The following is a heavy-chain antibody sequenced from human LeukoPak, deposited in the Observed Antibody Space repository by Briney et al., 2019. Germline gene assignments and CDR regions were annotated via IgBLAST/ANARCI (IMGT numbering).Heavy chain of an antibody. Sequence: GGSLRLSCAASGFAVSNNYMTWVRQAPGKGLEWVSVIYKDGSTYYADSVKGRFTISRDNSKNTVYLQMNSLRAEDTAVYYCAREYYDSSGWGTHYYYGMDVWGQGTTVTVSS. J-gene: IGHJ6*02. CDR1: GFAVSNNY. D-gene: IGHD3-22*01. V-gene: IGHV3-53*01. CDR3: AREYYDSSGWGTHYYYGMDV. CDR2: IYKDGST.